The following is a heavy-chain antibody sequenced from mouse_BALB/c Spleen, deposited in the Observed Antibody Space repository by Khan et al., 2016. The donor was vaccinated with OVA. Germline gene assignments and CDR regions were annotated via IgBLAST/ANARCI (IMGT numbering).Heavy chain of an antibody. CDR3: ARGTFDY. CDR2: IDPFNGGT. J-gene: IGHJ3*01. Sequence: VQLKQSGPELMKPGASVNISCKASGYSFTSYYIHWVKQSHGKSLEWIGYIDPFNGGTDYNQKFKGKATLTVDKSSNTAYMHLSSLTSEESAGYYCARGTFDYWGQGTQVTVSA. V-gene: IGHV1S135*01. D-gene: IGHD3-3*01. CDR1: GYSFTSYY.